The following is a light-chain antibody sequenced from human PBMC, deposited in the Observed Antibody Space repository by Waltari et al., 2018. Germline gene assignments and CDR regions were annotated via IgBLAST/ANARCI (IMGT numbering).Light chain of an antibody. V-gene: IGKV3-20*01. J-gene: IGKJ2*01. CDR3: QQYHTPPAT. CDR1: QSLEVAY. Sequence: EIVLTQSPGTLSLSPGDRATLSCRADQSLEVAYVAWYQHKSGQAPRLVVYGAYYRAAAIPERFSGSGSGTDFTLTINRLEPDDFAVYYCQQYHTPPATFGQGTKLEIK. CDR2: GAY.